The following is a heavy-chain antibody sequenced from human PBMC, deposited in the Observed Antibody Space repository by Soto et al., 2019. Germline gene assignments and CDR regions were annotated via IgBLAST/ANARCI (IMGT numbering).Heavy chain of an antibody. J-gene: IGHJ4*02. D-gene: IGHD3-22*01. CDR2: ISGRGGTT. V-gene: IGHV3-23*01. CDR1: GFTFSSYP. Sequence: EVQLLESGGGLVQPGGSLRLSCAASGFTFSSYPMSWVRQAPGKGLEWVSTISGRGGTTYYADSVKGRFTISRDNSRNTLYLQMNSLRAEDTAVYYCAKDRYDSSGYFFNDYWGQGTLVTVSS. CDR3: AKDRYDSSGYFFNDY.